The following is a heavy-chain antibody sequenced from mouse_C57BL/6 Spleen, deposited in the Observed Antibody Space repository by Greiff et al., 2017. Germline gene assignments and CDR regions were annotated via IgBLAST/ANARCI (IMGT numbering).Heavy chain of an antibody. CDR1: GYTFTSYG. CDR2: IYPRSGNT. CDR3: AREGITTVFDY. D-gene: IGHD1-1*01. V-gene: IGHV1-81*01. Sequence: QVHVKQSGAELARPGASVKLSCKASGYTFTSYGISWVKQRTGQGLEWIGEIYPRSGNTYYNEKFKGKATLTADKSSSTAYMELRSLTSEDSAVYFCAREGITTVFDYWGQGTTLTVSS. J-gene: IGHJ2*01.